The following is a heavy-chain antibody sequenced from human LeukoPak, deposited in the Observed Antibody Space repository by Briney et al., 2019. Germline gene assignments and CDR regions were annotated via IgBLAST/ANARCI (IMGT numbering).Heavy chain of an antibody. D-gene: IGHD2-2*01. CDR3: ARDRSTRGYWYFDL. CDR1: GFTFSDYY. CDR2: ISSSGSTI. J-gene: IGHJ2*01. Sequence: GGSLRLSCAASGFTFSDYYMSWIRQTPGKGLEWVSYISSSGSTIYYADSVKGRFTISRDNAKNSLYLQMNSLRAEDTAVYYCARDRSTRGYWYFDLWGRGTLVTVSS. V-gene: IGHV3-11*04.